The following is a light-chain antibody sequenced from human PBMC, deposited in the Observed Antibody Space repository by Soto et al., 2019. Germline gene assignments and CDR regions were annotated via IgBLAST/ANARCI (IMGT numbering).Light chain of an antibody. CDR3: GSYAGSNTWV. V-gene: IGLV2-11*01. Sequence: QSALTQPRSVSGSPGQSVAISCTGTSSDVGGYNYVSWYQQHPGKAPKLMIYDVNKRPSGVPDRFSGSKSGNTASLTISGLQAEDEADYWCGSYAGSNTWVFGGGTKVTVL. CDR1: SSDVGGYNY. CDR2: DVN. J-gene: IGLJ3*02.